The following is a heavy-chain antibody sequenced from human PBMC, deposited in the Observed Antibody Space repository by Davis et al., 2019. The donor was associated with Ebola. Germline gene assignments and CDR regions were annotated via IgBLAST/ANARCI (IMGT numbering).Heavy chain of an antibody. CDR3: AKDTIAARPHPRGYFDY. J-gene: IGHJ4*02. CDR2: IYSGGST. D-gene: IGHD6-6*01. Sequence: GESLKISCAASGFTVSSNYMSWVRQAPGKGLEWVSVIYSGGSTYYADSVKGRFTISRDNSKNTLYLQMNSLRAEDTAVYYCAKDTIAARPHPRGYFDYWGQGTLVTVSS. CDR1: GFTVSSNY. V-gene: IGHV3-66*01.